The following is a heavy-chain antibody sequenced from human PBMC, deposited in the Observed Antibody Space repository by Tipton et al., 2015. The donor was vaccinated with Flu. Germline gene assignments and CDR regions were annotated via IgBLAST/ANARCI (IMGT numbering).Heavy chain of an antibody. Sequence: TLSLTCTVSGGSISSSSYYWGWIRQPPGKGLEWIGSIYYSGSTYYNPSLKSRVTISVDTSKNQFSLKLSSVTAADTAVYYCARGRGTMVRGARGGWGYYMDVWGKGTTVTVSS. J-gene: IGHJ6*03. CDR1: GGSISSSSYY. CDR3: ARGRGTMVRGARGGWGYYMDV. V-gene: IGHV4-39*07. CDR2: IYYSGST. D-gene: IGHD3-10*01.